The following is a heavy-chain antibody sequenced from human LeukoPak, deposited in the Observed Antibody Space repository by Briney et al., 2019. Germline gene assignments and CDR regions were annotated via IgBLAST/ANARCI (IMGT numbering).Heavy chain of an antibody. D-gene: IGHD6-19*01. J-gene: IGHJ3*02. CDR1: GFTFSSYA. CDR2: VSGGGGTT. Sequence: GGSLRLSCAASGFTFSSYAMSWVRQAPGKGLEWVSTVSGGGGTTYYADSVKGRFTISRDNSKNTLYLQMNSLRAEDTAVYYCAKDRSQWLAPVDAFDIWGQGTMVTVSS. V-gene: IGHV3-23*01. CDR3: AKDRSQWLAPVDAFDI.